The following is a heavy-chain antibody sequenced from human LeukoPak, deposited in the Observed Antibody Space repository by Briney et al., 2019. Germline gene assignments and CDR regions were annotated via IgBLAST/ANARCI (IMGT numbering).Heavy chain of an antibody. V-gene: IGHV4-59*01. D-gene: IGHD3-10*01. J-gene: IGHJ4*02. CDR2: IYYSGST. CDR1: GGSISSYY. CDR3: ARSVRGVITGFDY. Sequence: PSETLSLTCTVSGGSISSYYWSWIRQPPGKGLEWIGYIYYSGSTTYNPSLKSRVTISVDTSKNQFSLKLSSVTAADTAVYYCARSVRGVITGFDYWGQGTLVTVSS.